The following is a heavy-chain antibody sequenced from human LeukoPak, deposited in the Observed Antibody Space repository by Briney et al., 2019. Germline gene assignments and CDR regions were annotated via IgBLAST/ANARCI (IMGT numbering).Heavy chain of an antibody. CDR2: IIPIFGTA. J-gene: IGHJ6*02. D-gene: IGHD3-3*01. Sequence: SVKVSCKASGGTFSSYAISWVRQAPGQGLEWMGGIIPIFGTANYAQKFQGRVTITADESTSTAYMELSSLRSEDTAVYYCARDPFGVGISGYGMDVWGQGTTVTVSS. CDR1: GGTFSSYA. CDR3: ARDPFGVGISGYGMDV. V-gene: IGHV1-69*01.